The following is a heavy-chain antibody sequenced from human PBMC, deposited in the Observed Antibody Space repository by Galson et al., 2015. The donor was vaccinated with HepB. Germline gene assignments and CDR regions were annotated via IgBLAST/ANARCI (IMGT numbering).Heavy chain of an antibody. CDR2: IIPIFGTA. V-gene: IGHV1-69*13. CDR1: GGTFSSYA. D-gene: IGHD3-10*01. Sequence: SVKVSCKASGGTFSSYAISWVRQAPGQGLEWMGGIIPIFGTANYTQKFQGRVTITADESTSTAYMELSSLRSEDTAVYYCARYGSGNYYYYGMDVWGQGTTVTVSS. J-gene: IGHJ6*02. CDR3: ARYGSGNYYYYGMDV.